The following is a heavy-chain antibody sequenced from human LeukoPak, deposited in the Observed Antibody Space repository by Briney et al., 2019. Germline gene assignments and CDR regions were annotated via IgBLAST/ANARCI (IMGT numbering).Heavy chain of an antibody. D-gene: IGHD3-22*01. CDR1: GFTFSSYG. Sequence: GSLRLSCAASGFTFSSYGMHWVRQAPGKGLEWVAVISYDGSNKYYADSVKGRFTISRDNSKNSLYLQMNSLRAEDTAVYYCARTRITMIVGLASRFDYWGQGTLVTVSS. CDR3: ARTRITMIVGLASRFDY. V-gene: IGHV3-30*03. CDR2: ISYDGSNK. J-gene: IGHJ4*02.